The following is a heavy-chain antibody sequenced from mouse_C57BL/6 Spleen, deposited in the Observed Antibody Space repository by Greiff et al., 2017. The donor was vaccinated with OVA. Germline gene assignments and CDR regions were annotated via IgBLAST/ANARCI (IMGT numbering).Heavy chain of an antibody. J-gene: IGHJ1*03. CDR3: ARGDGGYFDV. CDR1: GYTFTSYW. D-gene: IGHD3-3*01. Sequence: VKQSCKASGYTFTSYWMHWVKQRPGRGLEWIGRIAPTSGGTKYNEKFKSKATLTVDKPSSTAYMQLSSLTSEDSAVYYCARGDGGYFDVWGTGTTVTVSS. V-gene: IGHV1-72*01. CDR2: IAPTSGGT.